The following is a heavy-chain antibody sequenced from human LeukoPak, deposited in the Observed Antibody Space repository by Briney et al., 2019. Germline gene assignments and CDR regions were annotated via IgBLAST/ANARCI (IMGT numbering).Heavy chain of an antibody. D-gene: IGHD2-2*01. J-gene: IGHJ4*02. CDR2: MNPNSGNT. CDR1: GYTFTSHD. CDR3: ARGGIGREYCGSTTCYDNSFGD. V-gene: IGHV1-8*01. Sequence: ASVKVSCKASGYTFTSHDINWVRQATGQGLGWMGWMNPNSGNTCYAQKFQGRVTMTRNTSISTAYMELSSLRSEDTAVYYCARGGIGREYCGSTTCYDNSFGDWGQGTLVTVSS.